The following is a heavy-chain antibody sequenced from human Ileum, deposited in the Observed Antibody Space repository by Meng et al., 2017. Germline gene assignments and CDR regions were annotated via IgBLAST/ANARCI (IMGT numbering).Heavy chain of an antibody. J-gene: IGHJ4*02. CDR3: ARDHWGSLDY. CDR2: AST. D-gene: IGHD7-27*01. V-gene: IGHV4-61*08. CDR1: GGSVSSSGYQ. Sequence: QVRLQESGPGLVMPAETLSLSCAVAGGSVSSSGYQWGWIRQPPGKGLEWIGYASTNYNPSLKSRVTISVDTSKNQFSLKLTSVTAADTAVYYCARDHWGSLDYWGQGVLVTVSS.